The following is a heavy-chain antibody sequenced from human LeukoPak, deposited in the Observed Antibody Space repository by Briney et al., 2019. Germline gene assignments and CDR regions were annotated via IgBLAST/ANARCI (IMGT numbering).Heavy chain of an antibody. Sequence: GGSLRLSCAASGFTFDDYAMHWVRQAPGKGLEWVSGISWNSGSIGYADSVKGRFTISRDSAKNSLYLQMNSLRAEDTALYYCAKDIEGDVVVPAAIRGATTGFDYWGQGTLVTVSS. D-gene: IGHD2-2*02. CDR1: GFTFDDYA. CDR3: AKDIEGDVVVPAAIRGATTGFDY. J-gene: IGHJ4*02. V-gene: IGHV3-9*01. CDR2: ISWNSGSI.